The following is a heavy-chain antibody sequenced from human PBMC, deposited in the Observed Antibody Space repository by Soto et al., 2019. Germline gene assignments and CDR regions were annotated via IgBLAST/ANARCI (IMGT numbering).Heavy chain of an antibody. CDR2: INPSGGST. D-gene: IGHD2-21*02. Sequence: ASVKVSCKASGYTFTSYYMHWVRQAPGQGLEWMGIINPSGGSTSYAQKFQGRVTMTRDTSTSTVYMELSSLRSEDTAVYYCARVTRNYCGGDCYSHWYFDLWGRGTLVTVSS. CDR3: ARVTRNYCGGDCYSHWYFDL. CDR1: GYTFTSYY. V-gene: IGHV1-46*01. J-gene: IGHJ2*01.